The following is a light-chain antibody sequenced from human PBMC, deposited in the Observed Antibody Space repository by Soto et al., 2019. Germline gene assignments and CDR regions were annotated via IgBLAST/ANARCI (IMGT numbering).Light chain of an antibody. CDR1: NSNIASNT. CDR2: YNN. Sequence: QSVLTQPPSASETPGQTVSISCSGSNSNIASNTVNWYQHLPGTAPKLLIYYNNQRPSGVPDRFSGSKSGTSASLAISGLQSEDGSDYYCAAWDDTLKRYVFGTGTKVTVL. J-gene: IGLJ1*01. V-gene: IGLV1-44*01. CDR3: AAWDDTLKRYV.